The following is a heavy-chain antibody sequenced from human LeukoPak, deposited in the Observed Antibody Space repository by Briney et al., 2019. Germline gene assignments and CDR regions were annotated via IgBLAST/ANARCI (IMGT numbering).Heavy chain of an antibody. D-gene: IGHD1-1*01. CDR2: IYYSGST. CDR1: GGSISSGDYY. J-gene: IGHJ3*02. CDR3: ASQELEISAFDI. Sequence: PSETLSLTRTVSGGSISSGDYYWSWLRQPPGQGLEWIGYIYYSGSTYYNPFLKSRVTISVDTSKNQFSLKLSSVTAADTAVYYCASQELEISAFDIWGQGTMVTVSS. V-gene: IGHV4-30-4*08.